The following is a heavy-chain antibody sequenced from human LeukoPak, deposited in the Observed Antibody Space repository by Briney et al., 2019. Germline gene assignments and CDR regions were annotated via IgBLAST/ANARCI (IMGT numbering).Heavy chain of an antibody. Sequence: GASVKVSCKASGYTFTGYYMHWVRQAPGQGLEWMGWINPNSGATNYAQKFQGRVNMTRDTSISTAYMELSRLRSDDTAVYYCARDNGSGSHLLNWFDPWGQGTLVTVSS. CDR3: ARDNGSGSHLLNWFDP. V-gene: IGHV1-2*02. CDR1: GYTFTGYY. CDR2: INPNSGAT. D-gene: IGHD3-10*01. J-gene: IGHJ5*02.